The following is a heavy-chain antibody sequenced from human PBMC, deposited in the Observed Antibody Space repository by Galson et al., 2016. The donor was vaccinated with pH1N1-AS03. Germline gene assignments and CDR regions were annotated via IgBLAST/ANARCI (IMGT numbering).Heavy chain of an antibody. D-gene: IGHD3-16*02. J-gene: IGHJ2*01. CDR1: GFTLSNFG. CDR3: ARDRHYYDYIWGTYRYDWYFDL. CDR2: ISFDGTNK. V-gene: IGHV3-30*03. Sequence: SLRLSCAASGFTLSNFGTLWVRQAPGQGLEWVAIISFDGTNKYYADSVKGRFTISRDNSKNTLYLQMNSLRAEDTAVYYCARDRHYYDYIWGTYRYDWYFDLWGRGTLVTVSS.